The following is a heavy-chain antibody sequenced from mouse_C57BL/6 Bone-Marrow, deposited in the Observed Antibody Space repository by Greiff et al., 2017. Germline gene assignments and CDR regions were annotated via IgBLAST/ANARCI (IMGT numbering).Heavy chain of an antibody. CDR3: ARLAAQSTLDY. CDR2: INPYNGGT. D-gene: IGHD3-2*02. Sequence: VQLQQSGPVLVKPGASVTMSCKASGYTFTDYYMNWVKQSHGKSLEWIGVINPYNGGTSYNQKFKGKATLTVDKSSSTAYMELHSLTSEDSAVYYCARLAAQSTLDYWGQGTTLTVSS. J-gene: IGHJ2*01. V-gene: IGHV1-19*01. CDR1: GYTFTDYY.